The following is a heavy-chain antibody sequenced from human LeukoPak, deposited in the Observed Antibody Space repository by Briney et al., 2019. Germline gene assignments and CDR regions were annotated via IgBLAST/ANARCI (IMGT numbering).Heavy chain of an antibody. V-gene: IGHV1-8*02. J-gene: IGHJ4*02. D-gene: IGHD6-13*01. CDR2: MNPNSGNT. CDR3: ARAAARDY. Sequence: GASVKVSCKASGYTFTGYYMHWVRQAPGQGLEWMGWMNPNSGNTGYAQKFQGRVTMTRNTSISTAYMELSSLRSEDTAVYYCARAAARDYWGQGTLVTVSS. CDR1: GYTFTGYY.